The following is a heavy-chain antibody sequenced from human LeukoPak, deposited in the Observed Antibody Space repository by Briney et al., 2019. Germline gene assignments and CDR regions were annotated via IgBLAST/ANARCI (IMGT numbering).Heavy chain of an antibody. D-gene: IGHD3-22*01. V-gene: IGHV3-21*01. Sequence: GGSLRLSCAVSGFTFSNYGMHWVRQAPGKGLEWVSSISSSSSYIYYADSVKGRFTISRDNAKNSLYLQMNSLRAEDTAVYYCARDLGRYDSSGYSFDYWGQGTLVTVSS. J-gene: IGHJ4*02. CDR3: ARDLGRYDSSGYSFDY. CDR1: GFTFSNYG. CDR2: ISSSSSYI.